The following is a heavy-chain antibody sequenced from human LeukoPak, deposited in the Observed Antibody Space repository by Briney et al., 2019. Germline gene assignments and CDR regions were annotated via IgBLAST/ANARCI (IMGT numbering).Heavy chain of an antibody. CDR3: AKDANIVVVPTADLDP. Sequence: GGSLRLSCAASGFTFSNYGMSWVRQAPGKGLEWVSTISGSGVNTFYADSVKGRFTISRDISKNTLYLQMNSLRAEDTAVYYCAKDANIVVVPTADLDPWGQGTLVTVPS. D-gene: IGHD2-2*01. V-gene: IGHV3-23*01. J-gene: IGHJ5*02. CDR2: ISGSGVNT. CDR1: GFTFSNYG.